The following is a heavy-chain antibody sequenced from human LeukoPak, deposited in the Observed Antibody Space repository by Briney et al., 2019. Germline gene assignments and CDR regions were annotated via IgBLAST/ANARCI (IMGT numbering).Heavy chain of an antibody. Sequence: SETLSLTCTVSGGSIRSYYWSWIRQPPGKGLEWIGYIYYSGSTSYNPSLKSRVAISVDTSNNEVSLKLSSVTAADTAVYYCARHGYCSGGSCYWDYWGQGTLVTVSS. J-gene: IGHJ4*02. D-gene: IGHD2-15*01. CDR2: IYYSGST. CDR1: GGSIRSYY. CDR3: ARHGYCSGGSCYWDY. V-gene: IGHV4-59*08.